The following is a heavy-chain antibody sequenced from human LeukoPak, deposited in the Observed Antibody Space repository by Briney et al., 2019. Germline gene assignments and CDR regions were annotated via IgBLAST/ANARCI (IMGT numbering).Heavy chain of an antibody. CDR3: AKDWGYSSSQGYYFDY. V-gene: IGHV3-23*01. J-gene: IGHJ4*02. CDR1: GFTFSSYA. CDR2: ISGSGVAT. Sequence: PGGSLRLSCAASGFTFSSYAVSCVRQAPGKGLEWVSSISGSGVATYSADSVKGRFTISRDNSKNTLYLQMNSLRAEDTAVYYCAKDWGYSSSQGYYFDYWGQGTVVTVSS. D-gene: IGHD6-13*01.